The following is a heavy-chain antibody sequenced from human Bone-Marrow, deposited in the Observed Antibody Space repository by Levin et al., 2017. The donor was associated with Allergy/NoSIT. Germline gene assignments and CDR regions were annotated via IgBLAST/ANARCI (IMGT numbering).Heavy chain of an antibody. J-gene: IGHJ4*02. CDR1: GFTFSDYY. CDR3: ARCCSGGSCYGDFDY. V-gene: IGHV3-11*03. D-gene: IGHD2-15*01. CDR2: ISSSSSYT. Sequence: GGSLRLSCAASGFTFSDYYMSWIRQAPGKGLEWVSYISSSSSYTNYADSVKGRFTISRDNAKNSLYLQMNSLRAEDTAVYYCARCCSGGSCYGDFDYWGQGTLVTVSS.